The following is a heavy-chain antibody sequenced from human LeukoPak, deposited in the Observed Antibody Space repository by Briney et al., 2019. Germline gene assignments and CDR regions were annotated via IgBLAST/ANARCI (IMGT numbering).Heavy chain of an antibody. CDR2: ISYDGSNK. V-gene: IGHV3-30*18. CDR3: ANLSGDTAMVSPRYYYGMDV. Sequence: AGGPLRLLCGVCGFTYRSYGMHWVRQAPGKGVEGVADISYDGSNKYYTDSVKGRFTISRDNYKHTLYLQMNSMRADVTAVYYSANLSGDTAMVSPRYYYGMDVWGQGTTVTVSS. CDR1: GFTYRSYG. D-gene: IGHD5-18*01. J-gene: IGHJ6*02.